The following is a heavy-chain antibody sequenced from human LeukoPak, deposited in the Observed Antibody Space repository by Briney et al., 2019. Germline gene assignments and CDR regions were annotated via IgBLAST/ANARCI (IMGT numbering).Heavy chain of an antibody. D-gene: IGHD1-20*01. Sequence: GGSLRLSCAASGFTFSSYAMSWVRQAPGKGLEWVSGISASGGRTYYADSVKGRFTISRDNSKNTLYLQMNSLRAEDTAVYYCAKETSITGAGDFWGQGALVTVSS. CDR1: GFTFSSYA. V-gene: IGHV3-23*01. CDR3: AKETSITGAGDF. CDR2: ISASGGRT. J-gene: IGHJ4*02.